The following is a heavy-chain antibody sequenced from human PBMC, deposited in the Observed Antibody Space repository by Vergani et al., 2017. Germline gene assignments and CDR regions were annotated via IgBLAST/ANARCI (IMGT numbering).Heavy chain of an antibody. CDR3: VRRRLARQEVDY. D-gene: IGHD6-25*01. CDR2: VYARDSIT. CDR1: GYTFTDYW. Sequence: EVQLVQSGAEVKKPGESLKISCEGSGYTFTDYWVGWVRQKPGKGLEWMGVVYARDSITRYSLSFEGQVTISADKSINTAYLEWDSLRASDSAMYYCVRRRLARQEVDYWGQGTLVTV. J-gene: IGHJ4*02. V-gene: IGHV5-51*01.